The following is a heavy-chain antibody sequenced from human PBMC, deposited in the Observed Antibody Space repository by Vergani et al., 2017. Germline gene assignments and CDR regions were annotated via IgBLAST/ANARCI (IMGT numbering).Heavy chain of an antibody. CDR1: GYSFTSYW. D-gene: IGHD7-27*01. Sequence: EVQLVQSGAEVKKPGESLKISCTGSGYSFTSYWIGWVRQMPGKGLEWMGIIYPGDSDTRYSPSFQGQVTISADKSISTAYLQWSSLKASDTAMYYCARLTGDRDNYYYYYYMDVWGKGTTVTVSS. CDR3: ARLTGDRDNYYYYYYMDV. CDR2: IYPGDSDT. J-gene: IGHJ6*03. V-gene: IGHV5-51*01.